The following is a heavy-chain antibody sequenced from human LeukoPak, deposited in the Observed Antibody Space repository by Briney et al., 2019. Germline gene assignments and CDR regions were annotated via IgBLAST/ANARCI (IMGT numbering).Heavy chain of an antibody. CDR1: GGSISGYS. D-gene: IGHD3-10*01. Sequence: PSETLSLTCTVSGGSISGYSWSWIRQPPGKGLEWIGYIYYSGRTNYNPSLKSRVTISVDTSKNQFSLKLSSVTAADTAVYYCARWVYYGSSLYYYYMDVWGKGTTVTVSS. V-gene: IGHV4-59*12. CDR2: IYYSGRT. J-gene: IGHJ6*03. CDR3: ARWVYYGSSLYYYYMDV.